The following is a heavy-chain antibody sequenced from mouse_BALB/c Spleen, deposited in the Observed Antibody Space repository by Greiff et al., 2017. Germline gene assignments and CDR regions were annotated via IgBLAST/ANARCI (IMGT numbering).Heavy chain of an antibody. V-gene: IGHV3-8*02. J-gene: IGHJ4*01. Sequence: DVKLQESGPSLVKPSQTLSLTCSVTGDSITSGYWNWIRKFPGNKLEYMGYISYSGSTYYNPSLKSRISITRDTSKNQYYLQLNSVTTEDTATYYCARYVLWSYYYAMDYWGQGTSVTVSS. CDR1: GDSITSGY. CDR3: ARYVLWSYYYAMDY. D-gene: IGHD1-1*02. CDR2: ISYSGST.